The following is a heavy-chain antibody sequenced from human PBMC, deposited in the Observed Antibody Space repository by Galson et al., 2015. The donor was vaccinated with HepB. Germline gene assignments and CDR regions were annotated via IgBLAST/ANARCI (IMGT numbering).Heavy chain of an antibody. D-gene: IGHD3-22*01. V-gene: IGHV4-34*01. CDR2: INHSGST. CDR3: ARRRGGLTMIVFQH. Sequence: SETLSLTCAVYGGSFSGYYWSWIRQPPGKGLEWIGEINHSGSTNYNPSLKSRVTISVDTSKNQFSLKLSSVTAADTAVYYCARRRGGLTMIVFQHWGQGTLVTVSS. J-gene: IGHJ1*01. CDR1: GGSFSGYY.